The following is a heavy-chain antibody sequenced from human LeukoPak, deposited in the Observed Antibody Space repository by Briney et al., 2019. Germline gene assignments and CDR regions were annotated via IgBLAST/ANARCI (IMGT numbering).Heavy chain of an antibody. CDR3: ASLTDSSTSGLDY. J-gene: IGHJ4*02. CDR1: GGSISSSNHY. CDR2: FYYSGNT. V-gene: IGHV4-39*07. Sequence: SETLSLTCTVSGGSISSSNHYWGWIRQPPGKGLEWLGSFYYSGNTYYNPSLKSRVTISVDKSKNQFSLKLSSVTAADTAVYYCASLTDSSTSGLDYWGQGTLVTVSS. D-gene: IGHD2-2*01.